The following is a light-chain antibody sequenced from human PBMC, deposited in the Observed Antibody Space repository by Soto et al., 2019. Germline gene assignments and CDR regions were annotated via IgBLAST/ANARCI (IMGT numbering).Light chain of an antibody. Sequence: EIVLTQSPGTLSLSPGERATLSCRASQTVSSYLAWFQQRPGQAPRLLIYGASNRATGIPDRFSGSGSGTDFTLTISRLEPEDFAVYYCQQYGSSPPITFGQGTRLEI. J-gene: IGKJ5*01. CDR3: QQYGSSPPIT. CDR1: QTVSSY. CDR2: GAS. V-gene: IGKV3-20*01.